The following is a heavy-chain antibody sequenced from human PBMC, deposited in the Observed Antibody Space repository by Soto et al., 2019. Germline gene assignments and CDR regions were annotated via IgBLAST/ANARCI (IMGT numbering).Heavy chain of an antibody. Sequence: GGSLRLSCAASGFTFSSYAMSWVRQAPGKGLEWVSAISGSGGSTYYADSVKGRFTISRDNSKNTLYLQMNSLRAEDTAVYYCGQCPNWNYYYYYMDVWGKGTTVTV. CDR3: GQCPNWNYYYYYMDV. D-gene: IGHD1-20*01. CDR1: GFTFSSYA. V-gene: IGHV3-23*01. CDR2: ISGSGGST. J-gene: IGHJ6*03.